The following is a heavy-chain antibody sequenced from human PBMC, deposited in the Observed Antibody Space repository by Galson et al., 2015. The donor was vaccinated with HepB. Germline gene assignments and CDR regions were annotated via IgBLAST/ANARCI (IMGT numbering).Heavy chain of an antibody. CDR2: FDPEDGET. CDR3: ATGIGMITFGGVIVHGGVFDY. V-gene: IGHV1-24*01. Sequence: SVKVSCKVSGYTLTELSMHWVRQAPGKGLEWMGGFDPEDGETIYAQKFQGRVTMTEDTSTDTAYMELSSLRSEDTAVYYCATGIGMITFGGVIVHGGVFDYWGQGTLVTVSS. CDR1: GYTLTELS. J-gene: IGHJ4*02. D-gene: IGHD3-16*02.